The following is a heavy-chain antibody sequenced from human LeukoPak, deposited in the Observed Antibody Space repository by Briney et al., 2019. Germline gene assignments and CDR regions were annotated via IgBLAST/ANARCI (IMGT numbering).Heavy chain of an antibody. CDR3: ATLSAVAVLSGY. Sequence: ASVKVSCKVSGYTLTELSMHWVRQAPGKGLEWMGGFDPEDGETIYAQKFQGRVTMTEDTSTDTAYMELSSLRSEDTAVYYCATLSAVAVLSGYWGQGTLVTVSS. CDR2: FDPEDGET. V-gene: IGHV1-24*01. D-gene: IGHD6-19*01. CDR1: GYTLTELS. J-gene: IGHJ4*02.